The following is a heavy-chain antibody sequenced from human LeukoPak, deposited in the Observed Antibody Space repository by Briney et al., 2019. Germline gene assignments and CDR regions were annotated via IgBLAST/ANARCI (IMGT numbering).Heavy chain of an antibody. D-gene: IGHD3-10*01. V-gene: IGHV4-4*02. Sequence: GSLRLSCAASGFSFSNAWMNWVRQAPGKGLEWIGEINHSGSTNYNPSLKSRVTISVDTSKNQFSLKLNSVTAADTAVYYCARGYGSGSYYAYWGQGTLVTVSS. CDR3: ARGYGSGSYYAY. CDR2: INHSGST. J-gene: IGHJ4*02. CDR1: GFSFSNAW.